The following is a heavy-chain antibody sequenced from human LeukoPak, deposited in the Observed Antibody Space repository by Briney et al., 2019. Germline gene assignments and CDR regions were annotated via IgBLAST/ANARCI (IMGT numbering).Heavy chain of an antibody. CDR3: ARAVRDAFDI. D-gene: IGHD3-10*01. V-gene: IGHV4-59*12. Sequence: SETLSLTCTVSGGSISSYYWSWIRQPPGKGLEWIGYIYYGGSTNYNPSLKSRVTISVDKSKNQFSLKLSALTAADTFVYYCARAVRDAFDIWGKGTMVTVSS. CDR2: IYYGGST. CDR1: GGSISSYY. J-gene: IGHJ3*02.